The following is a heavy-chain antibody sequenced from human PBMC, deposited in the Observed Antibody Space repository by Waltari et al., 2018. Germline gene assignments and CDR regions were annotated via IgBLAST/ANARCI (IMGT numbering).Heavy chain of an antibody. V-gene: IGHV4-31*03. Sequence: QVQLQESGPGLVKPSQTLSLTCTVSGGSISSVGYDWSWIRNHPGKGLEWIWYIYYSGSTYYNPSLKSRVTISVDTSKNQFSLKLSSVTAADTAVYYCARGPLAARQNRYYFDYWGQGTLVTVSS. CDR1: GGSISSVGYD. J-gene: IGHJ4*02. CDR3: ARGPLAARQNRYYFDY. D-gene: IGHD6-6*01. CDR2: IYYSGST.